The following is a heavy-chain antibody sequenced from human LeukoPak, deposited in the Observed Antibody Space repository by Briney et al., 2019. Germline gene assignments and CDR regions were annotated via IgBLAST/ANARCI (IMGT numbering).Heavy chain of an antibody. Sequence: GGPLRLSCAASGFTFSSYWMHWVRQAPGKGLVWVSRINSDGSSTSYADSAKGRFTISRDNAKNTLYLQMNSLRAEDTAVYYCARQADYDFWSGYFEYLGYWGQGTLVTVSS. J-gene: IGHJ4*02. CDR1: GFTFSSYW. CDR3: ARQADYDFWSGYFEYLGY. D-gene: IGHD3-3*01. V-gene: IGHV3-74*01. CDR2: INSDGSST.